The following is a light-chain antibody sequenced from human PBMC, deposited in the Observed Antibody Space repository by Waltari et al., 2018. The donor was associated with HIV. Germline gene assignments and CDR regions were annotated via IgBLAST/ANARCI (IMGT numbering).Light chain of an antibody. CDR3: QQYNIRPRGNT. CDR2: GAD. CDR1: QGVGSN. V-gene: IGKV3-15*01. J-gene: IGKJ2*01. Sequence: DIVMTQSPAILSVSPGERVTLSCRASQGVGSNLAWYQQKVGQAPRLLIYGADTRAAEIPVRFSGSGSGTDFTLTIDSLQSEDFATYYCQQYNIRPRGNTFGQGTKLQIK.